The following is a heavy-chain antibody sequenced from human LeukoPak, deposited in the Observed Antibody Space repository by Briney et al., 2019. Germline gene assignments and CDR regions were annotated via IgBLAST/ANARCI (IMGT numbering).Heavy chain of an antibody. CDR1: GGSISSYF. J-gene: IGHJ5*02. Sequence: PSETLSLTCTVSGGSISSYFWSWLRQPPGKGLEWIGYIYYSGSTNYNPSLKSRVTISVDTSKNQFSLKLSSVTAADTAVYYCARRAPQGWFDPWGQGTLVTVSS. V-gene: IGHV4-59*08. CDR3: ARRAPQGWFDP. CDR2: IYYSGST.